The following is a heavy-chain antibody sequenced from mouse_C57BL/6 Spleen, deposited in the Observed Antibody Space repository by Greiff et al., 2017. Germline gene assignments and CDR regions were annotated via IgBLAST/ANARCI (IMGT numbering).Heavy chain of an antibody. Sequence: QVQLQQSGAELVKPGASVKLSCKASGYTFTSYWMQWVKQRPGQGLEWIGEIDPSDSYTNYNQKFKGKATLTVDTSSSTAYMQLSSLTSEDSAVYYCASRYSNYDDWYFDVWGTGTTVTVSS. CDR1: GYTFTSYW. J-gene: IGHJ1*03. CDR3: ASRYSNYDDWYFDV. CDR2: IDPSDSYT. V-gene: IGHV1-50*01. D-gene: IGHD2-5*01.